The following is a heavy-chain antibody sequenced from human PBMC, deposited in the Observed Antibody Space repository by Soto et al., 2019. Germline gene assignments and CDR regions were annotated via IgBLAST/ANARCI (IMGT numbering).Heavy chain of an antibody. CDR3: ARDWDYGWGSYPRLSSRPDAFDI. CDR1: GGTFSSYA. Sequence: GASVKVSCKASGGTFSSYAISWVRQAPGQGLEWMGGIIPIFGAANYAQKFQGRVTITGDEPTSTAYMELGSLRSEDTAVYYCARDWDYGWGSYPRLSSRPDAFDIWGQGTVVTVSS. V-gene: IGHV1-69*13. D-gene: IGHD3-10*01. J-gene: IGHJ3*02. CDR2: IIPIFGAA.